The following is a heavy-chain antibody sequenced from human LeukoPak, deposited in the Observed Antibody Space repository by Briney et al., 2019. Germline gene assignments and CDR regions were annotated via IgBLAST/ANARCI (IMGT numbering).Heavy chain of an antibody. CDR2: ISGSGGST. D-gene: IGHD3-3*01. Sequence: GGSLRLSCAASGFTFSNYAMNWARQAPGKGLEWVSAISGSGGSTYYADSVKGRFTISRDNSKNTLYLQMSSLRAEDTAVYYCAKDPYYDFWSAYPPDYWGQGTLVTVSS. CDR1: GFTFSNYA. J-gene: IGHJ4*02. CDR3: AKDPYYDFWSAYPPDY. V-gene: IGHV3-23*01.